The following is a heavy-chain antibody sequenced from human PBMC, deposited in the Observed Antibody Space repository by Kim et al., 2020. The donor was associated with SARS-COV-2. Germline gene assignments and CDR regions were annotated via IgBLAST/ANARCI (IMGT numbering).Heavy chain of an antibody. Sequence: GRFTITRDNSKNTLYLQMTSLRAEDTAVYYCAREYYDILTGYFYYYYGMDVWGQGTTVTVSS. D-gene: IGHD3-9*01. J-gene: IGHJ6*02. CDR3: AREYYDILTGYFYYYYGMDV. V-gene: IGHV3-30*01.